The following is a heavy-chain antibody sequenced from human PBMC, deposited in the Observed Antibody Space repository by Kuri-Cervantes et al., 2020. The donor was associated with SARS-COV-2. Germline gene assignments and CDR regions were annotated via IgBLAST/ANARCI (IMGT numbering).Heavy chain of an antibody. CDR2: TSAYNGNT. CDR3: ARVVFGGYGHYYFDY. D-gene: IGHD5-18*01. CDR1: GYTFTSYG. J-gene: IGHJ4*02. Sequence: ASVKVSCKASGYTFTSYGISWVRQAPGQGLEFMGWTSAYNGNTNYAQNLQGRVTMTTDTSTSTAYMELKSLRSDDTAMFYCARVVFGGYGHYYFDYWGQGTLVTVSS. V-gene: IGHV1-18*01.